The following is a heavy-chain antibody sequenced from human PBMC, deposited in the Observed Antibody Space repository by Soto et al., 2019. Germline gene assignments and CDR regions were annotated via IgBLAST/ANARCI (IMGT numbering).Heavy chain of an antibody. CDR1: GFTFSGSH. Sequence: GSLRLSCAASGFTFSGSHMHCVRQASGKGLEWVGHIRSKADSYATAYAASVKGRFIISRDDSKNTAYLQMNSLKTEDTAVYYCSRQTVSCHDYWGQGILVTVSS. J-gene: IGHJ4*02. CDR3: SRQTVSCHDY. D-gene: IGHD2-2*01. CDR2: IRSKADSYAT. V-gene: IGHV3-73*01.